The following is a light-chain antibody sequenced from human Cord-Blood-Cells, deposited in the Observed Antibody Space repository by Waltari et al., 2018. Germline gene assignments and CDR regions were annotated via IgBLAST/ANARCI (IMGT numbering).Light chain of an antibody. J-gene: IGKJ4*01. CDR3: QQSYSTPPKLT. Sequence: DIQMTQSPSSLSASVGDRVTITCRASESISSYLNWYQQKPGKAPKLLIYAASSLQSGVPSRFSSSRSGTDFTLTISSLQPEDFATYYCQQSYSTPPKLTFGGGTKVEIK. CDR2: AAS. CDR1: ESISSY. V-gene: IGKV1-39*01.